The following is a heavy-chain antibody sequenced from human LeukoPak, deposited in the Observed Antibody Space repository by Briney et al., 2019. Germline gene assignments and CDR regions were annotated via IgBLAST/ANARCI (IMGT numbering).Heavy chain of an antibody. D-gene: IGHD5-24*01. V-gene: IGHV4-39*07. J-gene: IGHJ4*02. CDR1: GGSISSSSYY. CDR3: ARDRDGSSKYYFDY. CDR2: IYYSGST. Sequence: NSSETLSLTCTVSGGSISSSSYYWGWIRQPPGKGLEWIGSIYYSGSTYYNPSLKSRVTISVDTSKNQFSLKLSSVTAADTAVYYCARDRDGSSKYYFDYWGQGTLVTVSS.